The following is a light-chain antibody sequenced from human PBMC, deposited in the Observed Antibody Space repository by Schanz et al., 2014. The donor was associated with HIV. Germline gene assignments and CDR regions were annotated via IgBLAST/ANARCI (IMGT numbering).Light chain of an antibody. V-gene: IGLV2-8*01. CDR3: AGWDDSLKVWV. CDR1: SSDVGHYDY. Sequence: QSVLTQPASVSGSPGQAITISCTGTSSDVGHYDYVSWDQHHPGKAPKLMIYEVSKRPSGVPDRFSGSKSGNTASLTVSGLQAEDEADYYCAGWDDSLKVWVFGGGTKLTVL. CDR2: EVS. J-gene: IGLJ3*02.